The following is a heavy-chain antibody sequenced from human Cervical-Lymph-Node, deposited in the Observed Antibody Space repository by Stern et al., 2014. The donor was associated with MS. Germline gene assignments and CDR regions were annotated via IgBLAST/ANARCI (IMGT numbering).Heavy chain of an antibody. CDR1: GYSFYSYW. Sequence: EVQLEESGAEVRKPGESLTISCLASGYSFYSYWIGWVRQMPGKGLEWMGIIYPGDSDIRYSPSFQGQVTISADKSINPAYLQWSSLKASDTAMYYCARRGVTTRFDYWGQGTLVTVSS. V-gene: IGHV5-51*01. CDR2: IYPGDSDI. J-gene: IGHJ4*02. D-gene: IGHD3-3*01. CDR3: ARRGVTTRFDY.